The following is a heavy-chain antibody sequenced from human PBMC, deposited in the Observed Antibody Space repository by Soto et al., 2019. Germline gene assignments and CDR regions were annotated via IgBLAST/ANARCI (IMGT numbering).Heavy chain of an antibody. Sequence: SGGSLGLCCAVSGFTFDYNAMHWGRQAPEKGLEWVSGINWKSDIGYADSVKGRFTISRDNAENSLYLQMNSLRAEDTALYYCARDSGAITISLNWFDPWGQGTLVTVSS. D-gene: IGHD3-9*01. CDR1: GFTFDYNA. CDR3: ARDSGAITISLNWFDP. J-gene: IGHJ5*02. V-gene: IGHV3-9*01. CDR2: INWKSDI.